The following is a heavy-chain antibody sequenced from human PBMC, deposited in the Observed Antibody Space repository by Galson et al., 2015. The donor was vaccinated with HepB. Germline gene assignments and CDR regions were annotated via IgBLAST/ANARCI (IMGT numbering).Heavy chain of an antibody. CDR2: ISGNGVNT. V-gene: IGHV3-23*01. CDR1: GFSFSSYA. D-gene: IGHD2-15*01. Sequence: SLRLSCAASGFSFSSYAMTWVRQAPGKGLEWVSIISGNGVNTYYADSVKGRFTISRDNSKNTLYLQMNSLRVEDTAVYYCAKGETKWSGGTYYVDYWGQGTLVTVSS. J-gene: IGHJ4*02. CDR3: AKGETKWSGGTYYVDY.